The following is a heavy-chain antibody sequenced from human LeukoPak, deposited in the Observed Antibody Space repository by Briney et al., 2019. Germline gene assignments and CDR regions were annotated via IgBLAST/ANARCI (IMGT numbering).Heavy chain of an antibody. V-gene: IGHV3-53*01. D-gene: IGHD5-18*01. J-gene: IGHJ6*02. Sequence: GGSLRLSCAASWCTVSSNYLSWVSQAPGKGLEWVSVIYSGGSTYYADSVKGRFTISRDNSKNTLYLQMNSLRAEDTAVYYCAWLRDYYYGMDVWGQGTMVTVSS. CDR2: IYSGGST. CDR1: WCTVSSNY. CDR3: AWLRDYYYGMDV.